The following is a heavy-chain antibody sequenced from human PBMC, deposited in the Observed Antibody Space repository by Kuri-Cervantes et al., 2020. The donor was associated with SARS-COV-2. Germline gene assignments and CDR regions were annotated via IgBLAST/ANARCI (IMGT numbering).Heavy chain of an antibody. D-gene: IGHD3-9*01. Sequence: GESLKISCAASGFTVSSNEMSWARQAPGKGLEWVSSISGGSTYYADSVKGRFTISRDNSKNTLYLQMNSLRAEDTAVYYCARDGYFDWLFQGDYFDYWGQGTLVTVSS. V-gene: IGHV3-38-3*01. J-gene: IGHJ4*02. CDR2: ISGGST. CDR3: ARDGYFDWLFQGDYFDY. CDR1: GFTVSSNE.